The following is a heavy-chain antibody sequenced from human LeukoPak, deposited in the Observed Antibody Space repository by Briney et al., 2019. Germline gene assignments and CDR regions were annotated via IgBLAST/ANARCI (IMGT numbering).Heavy chain of an antibody. CDR3: ARDHGDYGNWFDP. CDR2: INPNSGGT. J-gene: IGHJ5*02. CDR1: GYTFTGYY. V-gene: IGHV1-2*02. Sequence: GASVKVSCKASGYTFTGYYMHWVRQAPGQGLEWMGWINPNSGGTNYAQKFQGRVTMTRDTSISTAYMELSRLRSDDTAVHYCARDHGDYGNWFDPWGQGTLVTVSS. D-gene: IGHD4-17*01.